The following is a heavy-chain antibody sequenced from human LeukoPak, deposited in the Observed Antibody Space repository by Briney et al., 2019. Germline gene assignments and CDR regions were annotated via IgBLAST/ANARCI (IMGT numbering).Heavy chain of an antibody. CDR1: GYTFTSYG. J-gene: IGHJ4*02. D-gene: IGHD3-10*01. Sequence: GASVKVSCKASGYTFTSYGISWVRRAPGQGLEWMGWISAYNGNTNYAQKLQGRVTMTTDTSTSTAYMELRSLRSDDTAVYYCARDPHYYGSGSCGFDYWGQGTLVTVSS. CDR3: ARDPHYYGSGSCGFDY. V-gene: IGHV1-18*01. CDR2: ISAYNGNT.